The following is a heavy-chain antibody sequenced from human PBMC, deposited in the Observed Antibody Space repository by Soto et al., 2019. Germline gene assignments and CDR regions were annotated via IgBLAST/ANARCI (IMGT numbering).Heavy chain of an antibody. CDR2: ISYDGSNK. Sequence: GGSLRLSCAASGFTFSSYGMHWVRQAPGKGLEWVAVISYDGSNKYYADSVKGRFTISRDNSKNTLYLQMNSLRAEDTAVYYCAKDLADIVVVVAATLLGYGMDVWGQGTTVTVSS. V-gene: IGHV3-30*18. D-gene: IGHD2-15*01. CDR3: AKDLADIVVVVAATLLGYGMDV. CDR1: GFTFSSYG. J-gene: IGHJ6*02.